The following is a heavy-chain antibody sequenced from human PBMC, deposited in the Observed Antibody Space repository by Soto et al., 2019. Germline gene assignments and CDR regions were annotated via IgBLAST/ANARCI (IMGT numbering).Heavy chain of an antibody. V-gene: IGHV4-30-4*01. CDR3: ARDPHGFGYYGMDV. D-gene: IGHD3-10*01. J-gene: IGHJ6*02. CDR1: GGSISSGDYY. CDR2: IYYSGST. Sequence: SETLSLTCTVSGGSISSGDYYWSWIRQPPGKGLEWIGYIYYSGSTYYNPSLKSRVTISVDTSKNQFSLKLSSVTAADTAVYYCARDPHGFGYYGMDVWGQGTTVTVSS.